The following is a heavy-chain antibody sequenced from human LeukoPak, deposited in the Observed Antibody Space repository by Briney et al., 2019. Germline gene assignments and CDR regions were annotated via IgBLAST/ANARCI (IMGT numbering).Heavy chain of an antibody. CDR1: GFTFSSYA. CDR2: ISYDGSNK. J-gene: IGHJ6*04. CDR3: ARAHSSGWLVYYYYYYGMDV. Sequence: GRSLRLSCAASGFTFSSYAMHWVRQAPGKGLEWVAVISYDGSNKYYADSVKGRFTISRDNSKNTLYLQMNSLRAEDTAVYYCARAHSSGWLVYYYYYYGMDVWGKGTTVTVSS. D-gene: IGHD6-19*01. V-gene: IGHV3-30*04.